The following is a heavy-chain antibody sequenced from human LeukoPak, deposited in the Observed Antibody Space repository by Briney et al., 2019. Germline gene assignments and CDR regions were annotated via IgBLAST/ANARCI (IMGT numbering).Heavy chain of an antibody. J-gene: IGHJ4*02. CDR1: GFAFSSYA. D-gene: IGHD3-22*01. CDR2: ISGSGGHT. Sequence: GGSLRLSCAASGFAFSSYAMGWVRLAPGKGPDWVSSISGSGGHTYFADSVRGRFTISRDNSKNTLDLQMNSLKVEDTAVYYCAKFRYHSNDNNYLDFNYWGQGALVTVSS. CDR3: AKFRYHSNDNNYLDFNY. V-gene: IGHV3-23*01.